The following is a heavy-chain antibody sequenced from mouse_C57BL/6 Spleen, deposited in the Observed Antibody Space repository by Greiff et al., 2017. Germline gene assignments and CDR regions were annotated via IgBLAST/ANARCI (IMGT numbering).Heavy chain of an antibody. V-gene: IGHV1-52*01. D-gene: IGHD2-3*01. CDR1: GYTFTSYW. CDR2: IDPSDSET. Sequence: QVQLQQPGAELVRPGSSVKLSCKASGYTFTSYWMHWVKQRPIQGLEWIGNIDPSDSETHYNQKFKDKATLTVDKSSSTAYMQLSSLTSEDSAVYYCARWLLRNWYFDVWGTGTTVTVSS. CDR3: ARWLLRNWYFDV. J-gene: IGHJ1*03.